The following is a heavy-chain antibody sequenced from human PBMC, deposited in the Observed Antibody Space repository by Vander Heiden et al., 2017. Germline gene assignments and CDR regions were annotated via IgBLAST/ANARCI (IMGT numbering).Heavy chain of an antibody. V-gene: IGHV3-23*01. J-gene: IGHJ5*02. CDR3: AKRYGDYETDT. D-gene: IGHD4-17*01. Sequence: EVQLLESGGGLVQPGGSRRLSCAASGFTFSSYAMNWVRQAPGKGLEWVSAIAGNGGNTYYADSVKGRFTISRDKSKNTLYLQMSSLRVEDTAVYYCAKRYGDYETDTWGQGTLVTVSS. CDR2: IAGNGGNT. CDR1: GFTFSSYA.